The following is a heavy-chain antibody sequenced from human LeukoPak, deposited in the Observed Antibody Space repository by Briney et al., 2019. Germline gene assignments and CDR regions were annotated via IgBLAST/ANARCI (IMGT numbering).Heavy chain of an antibody. CDR1: GYTFTTYV. J-gene: IGHJ4*02. V-gene: IGHV1-18*01. CDR2: ISAYNGNT. D-gene: IGHD2-2*01. Sequence: ASVKVSCKASGYTFTTYVFNWVRQAPGQGLEWMGWISAYNGNTNYVQKFQGRVTLTTDTSTSTAYMELRSLRSDDTAVYYCARALYHTFDYWGQGTLVTVSS. CDR3: ARALYHTFDY.